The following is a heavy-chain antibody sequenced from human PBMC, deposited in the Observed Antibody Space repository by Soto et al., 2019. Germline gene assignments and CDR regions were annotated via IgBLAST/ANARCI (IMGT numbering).Heavy chain of an antibody. CDR1: DGSISSFY. D-gene: IGHD2-8*01. CDR2: ISSSGNT. V-gene: IGHV4-59*01. CDR3: ARAPMVLTRSYFDS. Sequence: PSETLSLTCTVSDGSISSFYWSWIRQPPGKGLEWIGYISSSGNTNYNPSLKSRVSISVDTSKTQFSLNLTSVTAADTAVYYCARAPMVLTRSYFDSWGQGTPVTVSS. J-gene: IGHJ4*02.